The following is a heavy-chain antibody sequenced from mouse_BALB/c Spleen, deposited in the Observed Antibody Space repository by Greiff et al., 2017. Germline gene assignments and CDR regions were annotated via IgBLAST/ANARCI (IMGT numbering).Heavy chain of an antibody. Sequence: QVQLQQPGAELVKPGASVKLSCKASGYTFTSYWMHWVKQRPGQGLEWIGEINPSNGRTNYNEKFKSKATLTVDKSSSTAYMQLSSLTSEDSAVYYCARDYSQYYYAMDYWGQGTSVTVAS. CDR2: INPSNGRT. V-gene: IGHV1S81*02. J-gene: IGHJ4*01. CDR3: ARDYSQYYYAMDY. CDR1: GYTFTSYW. D-gene: IGHD2-12*01.